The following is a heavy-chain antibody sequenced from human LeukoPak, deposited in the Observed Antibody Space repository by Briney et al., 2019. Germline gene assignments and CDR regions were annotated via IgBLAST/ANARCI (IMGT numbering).Heavy chain of an antibody. CDR3: ARERGYSSVSFDY. V-gene: IGHV4-59*01. D-gene: IGHD6-25*01. Sequence: SETLSLTCTVSGGSISSYYWSWIRQPPGKGLEWIGYIYYSGSTNYNPSLKSRVTISVDTSKNQFSLKLSSVTAADTAVYYCARERGYSSVSFDYWGQGTLVTVSS. J-gene: IGHJ4*02. CDR2: IYYSGST. CDR1: GGSISSYY.